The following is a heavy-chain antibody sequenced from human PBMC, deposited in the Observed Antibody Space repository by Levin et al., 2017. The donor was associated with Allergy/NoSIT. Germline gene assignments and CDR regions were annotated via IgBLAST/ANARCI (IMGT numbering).Heavy chain of an antibody. J-gene: IGHJ3*02. D-gene: IGHD3-16*02. CDR2: IYYSGST. CDR3: GAAMIFRGGSYPVAFDI. V-gene: IGHV4-39*01. Sequence: SQTLSLTCTVSGGSISSSSYYWGWIRQPPGKGLEWIGSIYYSGSTYYNPSLKSRVTISVDTSKNQFSLKLSSVTAADTAVYYCGAAMIFRGGSYPVAFDIWGQGTMVTVSS. CDR1: GGSISSSSYY.